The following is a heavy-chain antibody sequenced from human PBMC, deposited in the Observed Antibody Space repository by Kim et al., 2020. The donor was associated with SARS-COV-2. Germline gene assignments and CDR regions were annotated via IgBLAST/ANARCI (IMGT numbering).Heavy chain of an antibody. CDR3: ARGRQRYCSGGSCISYYGMDV. D-gene: IGHD2-15*01. CDR2: INHSGST. Sequence: SETLSLTCAVYGGSFSGYYWSWIRQPPGKGLEWIGEINHSGSTNYNPSLKSRVTISVDTSKNQFSLKLSSVTAADTAVYYCARGRQRYCSGGSCISYYGMDVWGQGTTVTVSS. J-gene: IGHJ6*02. V-gene: IGHV4-34*01. CDR1: GGSFSGYY.